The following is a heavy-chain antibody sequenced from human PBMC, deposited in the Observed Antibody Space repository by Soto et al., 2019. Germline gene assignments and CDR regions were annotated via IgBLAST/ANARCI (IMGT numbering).Heavy chain of an antibody. CDR3: ARVVVYYGSGSYYPNWFDP. CDR1: GYTFTSYG. Sequence: QVQLVQSGAEVKKPGASVKVSCKASGYTFTSYGISCVRQAPGQGLEWMGWISAYNGNTNYAQKLQGRVTMTTDTSTSTAYMELRSLRSDDTAVYYCARVVVYYGSGSYYPNWFDPWGQGTLVTVSS. D-gene: IGHD3-10*01. J-gene: IGHJ5*02. CDR2: ISAYNGNT. V-gene: IGHV1-18*04.